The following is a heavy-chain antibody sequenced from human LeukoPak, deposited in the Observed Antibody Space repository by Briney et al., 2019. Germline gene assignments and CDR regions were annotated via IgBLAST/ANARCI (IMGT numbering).Heavy chain of an antibody. V-gene: IGHV3-30-3*01. CDR2: ISYDGSNK. J-gene: IGHJ6*02. CDR1: GFTFSSYA. D-gene: IGHD5-18*01. Sequence: GGSLRLSCAASGFTFSSYAMHWVRQAPGKGLEWVAVISYDGSNKYYADSAKGRFTISRDNSKNTLYLQMNSLRAEDTAVYYCARDGQDTAMPDYYGMDVWGQGTTVTVSS. CDR3: ARDGQDTAMPDYYGMDV.